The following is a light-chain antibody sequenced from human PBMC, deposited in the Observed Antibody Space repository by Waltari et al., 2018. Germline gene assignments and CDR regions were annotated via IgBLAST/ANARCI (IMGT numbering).Light chain of an antibody. CDR3: QQADSFPFT. J-gene: IGKJ3*01. CDR1: QVLNSW. V-gene: IGKV1D-12*01. Sequence: DIQMTQSPSSVSASVADRVSITCRSSQVLNSWLAWYQQKPGKAPKLLISAASRLQSGVPPRFSGAGSGRDFTLTISSLQPEDFATYYCQQADSFPFTFGPGTKVDIK. CDR2: AAS.